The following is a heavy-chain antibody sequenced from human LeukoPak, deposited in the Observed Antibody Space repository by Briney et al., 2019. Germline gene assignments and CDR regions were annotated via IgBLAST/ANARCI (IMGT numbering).Heavy chain of an antibody. V-gene: IGHV4-39*07. D-gene: IGHD6-6*01. CDR2: IYYSGST. CDR3: ARDDGGSSSSRYYYYMDA. J-gene: IGHJ6*03. Sequence: SETLSLTCTVSGGSISSSSYYWGWIRQPPGKGLEWIGSIYYSGSTYYNPSLKSRVTISVDTSKNQFSLKLSSVTAADTAVYYCARDDGGSSSSRYYYYMDAWGKGTTVTVSS. CDR1: GGSISSSSYY.